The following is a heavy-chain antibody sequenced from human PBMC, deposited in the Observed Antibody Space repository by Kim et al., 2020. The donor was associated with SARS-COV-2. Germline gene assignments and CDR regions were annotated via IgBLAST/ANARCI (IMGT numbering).Heavy chain of an antibody. Sequence: SETLSLTCTVSGGSISSYYWSWIRQPPGKGLEWIGYIYYSGSTNYNPSLKSRVTISVDTSKNQFSLKLSSVTAADTAVYYCARHARSIVVVVAALDYWGQGTLVTVSS. J-gene: IGHJ4*02. CDR1: GGSISSYY. D-gene: IGHD2-15*01. CDR2: IYYSGST. CDR3: ARHARSIVVVVAALDY. V-gene: IGHV4-59*08.